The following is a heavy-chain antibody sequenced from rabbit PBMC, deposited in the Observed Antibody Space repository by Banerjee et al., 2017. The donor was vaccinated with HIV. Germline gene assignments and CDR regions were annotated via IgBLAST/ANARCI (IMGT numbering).Heavy chain of an antibody. J-gene: IGHJ4*01. CDR3: ARAYGSANGYHSL. CDR1: AFSFSNRYV. CDR2: INTSSGNT. D-gene: IGHD1-1*01. V-gene: IGHV1S45*01. Sequence: QEQLEESGGDLVKPEGSLTLTCTASAFSFSNRYVMCWVRQAPGKGLEWIACINTSSGNTVSASWVNGRFTISDDNAQNSLYLQLNSLTAADTATYFCARAYGSANGYHSLWGPGTLVTVS.